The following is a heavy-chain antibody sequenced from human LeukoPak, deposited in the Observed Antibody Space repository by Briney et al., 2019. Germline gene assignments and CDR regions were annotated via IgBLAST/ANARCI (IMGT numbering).Heavy chain of an antibody. D-gene: IGHD3-3*01. Sequence: GGSLRLSCAAFGFTFSSYAMSWVRQAPGKGLEWVSAISGSGGSTYYADSVKGRFTISRDNSKNTLYLQMNSLRAEDTAVYYCAKEREDYDFWSGYYNYYYGMDVWGQGTTVTVSS. CDR1: GFTFSSYA. J-gene: IGHJ6*02. V-gene: IGHV3-23*01. CDR2: ISGSGGST. CDR3: AKEREDYDFWSGYYNYYYGMDV.